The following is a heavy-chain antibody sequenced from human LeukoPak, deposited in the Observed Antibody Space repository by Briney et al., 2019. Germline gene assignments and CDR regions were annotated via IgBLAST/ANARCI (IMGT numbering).Heavy chain of an antibody. V-gene: IGHV3-66*01. D-gene: IGHD6-6*01. J-gene: IGHJ4*02. CDR2: IYSGGST. CDR1: GFTVSSNY. CDR3: ARVDSSSSGGNPDY. Sequence: GRSLRLSCAASGFTVSSNYMSWVRQAPGKGLEWVSVIYSGGSTYYADSVKGRFTISRDNSKNTLYLQMNSLRAEDTAVYYCARVDSSSSGGNPDYWGQGTLVTVSS.